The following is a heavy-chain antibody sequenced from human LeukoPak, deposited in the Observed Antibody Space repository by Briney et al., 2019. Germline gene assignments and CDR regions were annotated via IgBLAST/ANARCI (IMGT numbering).Heavy chain of an antibody. Sequence: PGGSLRLSCAASGFTFSDCAMSWVRQAPGKGLEWVSVISGSGGKTYYADSVKGRFTISRDNSKSTLYLRMNRLRAEDTAVYYCAKDKPFGSGSYYRWNEGTDAWGQGTTVTVSS. J-gene: IGHJ6*02. D-gene: IGHD3-10*01. CDR1: GFTFSDCA. CDR3: AKDKPFGSGSYYRWNEGTDA. CDR2: ISGSGGKT. V-gene: IGHV3-23*01.